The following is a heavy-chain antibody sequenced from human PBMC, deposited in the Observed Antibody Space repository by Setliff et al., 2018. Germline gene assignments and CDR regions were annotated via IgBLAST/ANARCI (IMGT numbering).Heavy chain of an antibody. J-gene: IGHJ6*03. Sequence: GGSLRLSCTASGFTFSSYAMSWVRQAPGKGLEWVSVIYSSGSSRYYADSVKGRFTISRDNSRDTLDLEMDSLRAEDTAVYFCASIDWGENFYNTDVWGKGTTVTVSS. D-gene: IGHD7-27*01. V-gene: IGHV3-23*03. CDR3: ASIDWGENFYNTDV. CDR2: IYSSGSSR. CDR1: GFTFSSYA.